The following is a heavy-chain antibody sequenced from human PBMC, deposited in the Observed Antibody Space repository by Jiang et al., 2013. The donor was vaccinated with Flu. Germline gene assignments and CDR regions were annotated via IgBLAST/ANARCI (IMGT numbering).Heavy chain of an antibody. Sequence: SGYTFTGYYMHWVRQAPGQGLEWMGRINPNSGGTNYAQKFQGRVTMTRDTSISTAYMELSRLRSDDTAVYYCASISYDVAFDIWGQGTMVTVSS. V-gene: IGHV1-2*06. CDR3: ASISYDVAFDI. D-gene: IGHD3-3*01. J-gene: IGHJ3*02. CDR2: INPNSGGT. CDR1: GYTFTGYY.